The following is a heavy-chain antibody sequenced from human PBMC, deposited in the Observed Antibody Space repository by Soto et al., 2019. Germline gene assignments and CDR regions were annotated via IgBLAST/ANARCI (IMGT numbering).Heavy chain of an antibody. CDR1: GDSRTNGGYH. CDR2: IYYSGST. Sequence: SEPMSLTSGVAGDSRTNGGYHWSWIRQPPGKDLEWIGYIYYSGSTHYNPSLKSRVTISVDTSKNQFSLKLSSVTAADTAVYYCASSDSSGYYPYSLLFDPWGQGTLVTGSS. J-gene: IGHJ5*02. D-gene: IGHD3-22*01. CDR3: ASSDSSGYYPYSLLFDP. V-gene: IGHV4-61*08.